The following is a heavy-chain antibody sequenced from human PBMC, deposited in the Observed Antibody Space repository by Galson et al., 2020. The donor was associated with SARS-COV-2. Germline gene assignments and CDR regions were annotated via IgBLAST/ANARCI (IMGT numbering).Heavy chain of an antibody. J-gene: IGHJ2*01. CDR2: TGYDGNI. Sequence: SETLSLTCTVSSASISNYYYYSWVRQAPGKGLEWIGSTGYDGNINYNPSLTSRVTISVDTSKNQFSLKLTSVTAADTAIYFCARHGNTAGHWFFDLWGRGSLVTVSS. D-gene: IGHD5-18*01. CDR1: SASISNYY. CDR3: ARHGNTAGHWFFDL. V-gene: IGHV4-59*08.